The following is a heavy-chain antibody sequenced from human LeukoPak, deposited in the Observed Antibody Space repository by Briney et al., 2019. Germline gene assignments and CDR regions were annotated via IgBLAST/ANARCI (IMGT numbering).Heavy chain of an antibody. CDR1: GDSVSSNSAA. V-gene: IGHV6-1*01. Sequence: SQTLSLTCAISGDSVSSNSAAWNWIRQSPPRGLEWLGRTYYRSKWYNDYAVSVKSRITINPDTSKNQFSLQLNSVTPEDTAVYYCAREYYYGSGSTKYGMDVWGQGTTVTVSS. CDR3: AREYYYGSGSTKYGMDV. J-gene: IGHJ6*02. D-gene: IGHD3-10*01. CDR2: TYYRSKWYN.